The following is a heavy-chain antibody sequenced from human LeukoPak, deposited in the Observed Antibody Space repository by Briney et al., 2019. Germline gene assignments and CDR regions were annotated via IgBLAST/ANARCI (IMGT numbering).Heavy chain of an antibody. CDR3: ARGGTIFGVVIGDWFDP. V-gene: IGHV4-34*01. Sequence: SETLSLTCAVYGGSFSGYYWSWIRQPPGKGLEWIGEINHSGSTNYNPSLTSRVTISVDTSTNQFSLKLSSVTAADTAVYYCARGGTIFGVVIGDWFDPWGQGTLVTVSS. D-gene: IGHD3-3*01. CDR2: INHSGST. CDR1: GGSFSGYY. J-gene: IGHJ5*02.